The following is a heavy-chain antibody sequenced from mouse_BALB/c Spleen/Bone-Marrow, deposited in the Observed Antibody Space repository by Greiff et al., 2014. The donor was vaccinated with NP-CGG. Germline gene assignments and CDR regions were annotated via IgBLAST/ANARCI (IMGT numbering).Heavy chain of an antibody. CDR2: ISSGGSNT. Sequence: EVQLQQSGGDLVKPGGSLKLSCAASGFTFSSYGMSWGRQTPDKRLEWVATISSGGSNTYYPDSVKGRFTISRDNAKNTLYLQMSSRKSDDTAMYYCARHQRYYAMDYWGQGTSVTVSS. J-gene: IGHJ4*01. V-gene: IGHV5-6*01. CDR1: GFTFSSYG. CDR3: ARHQRYYAMDY.